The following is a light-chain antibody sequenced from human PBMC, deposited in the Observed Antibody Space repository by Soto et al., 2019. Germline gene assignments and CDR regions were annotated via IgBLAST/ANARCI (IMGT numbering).Light chain of an antibody. CDR1: SSNIEKNF. V-gene: IGLV1-51*01. CDR3: GTWDTSLRAYV. Sequence: QSVLTQPPSVSAAPGQKVTISCSGSSSNIEKNFVSWYQQFPGTAPKLLICDNNRRLSGIPDRFSGSKSGTSATLGITGLQTGDEAEYYCGTWDTSLRAYVFGGGTKLTVL. CDR2: DNN. J-gene: IGLJ1*01.